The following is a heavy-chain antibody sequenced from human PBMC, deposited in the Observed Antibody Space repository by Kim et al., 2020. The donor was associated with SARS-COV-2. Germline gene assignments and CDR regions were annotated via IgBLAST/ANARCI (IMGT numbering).Heavy chain of an antibody. Sequence: GGSLRLSCAASGFTFSSYGMHWVRQAPGKGLEWVAVISYDGSNKYYADSVKGRFTISRDNSKNTLYLQMNSLRAEDTAVYYCAKGPYYYDSSGYYTTDPWGQGTLVTVSS. J-gene: IGHJ5*02. D-gene: IGHD3-22*01. CDR2: ISYDGSNK. V-gene: IGHV3-30*18. CDR1: GFTFSSYG. CDR3: AKGPYYYDSSGYYTTDP.